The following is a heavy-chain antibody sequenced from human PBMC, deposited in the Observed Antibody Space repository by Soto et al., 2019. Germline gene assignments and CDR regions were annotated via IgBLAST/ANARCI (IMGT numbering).Heavy chain of an antibody. Sequence: GASVKVSCKASGYTFTSYGISWVRQAPGQGLEWMGWISAYNGNTNYAQKFQGRVTITADKSTSTAYMELSSLRSEDTAVYYCARDSSSSSSNLPLGYYYMDVWGKGTTVTVSS. CDR3: ARDSSSSSSNLPLGYYYMDV. V-gene: IGHV1-18*01. D-gene: IGHD6-6*01. CDR2: ISAYNGNT. J-gene: IGHJ6*03. CDR1: GYTFTSYG.